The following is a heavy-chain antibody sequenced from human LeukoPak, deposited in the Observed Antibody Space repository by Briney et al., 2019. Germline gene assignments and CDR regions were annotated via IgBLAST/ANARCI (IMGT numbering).Heavy chain of an antibody. CDR2: INPSGGST. CDR3: AREGTYYGPKGWFDP. J-gene: IGHJ5*02. V-gene: IGHV1-46*01. Sequence: ASVKVSCKASGYTFTSYYVHWVRQAPGQGLEWMGIINPSGGSTSYAQKFQGRVTMTRDTSTSTVYMELSSLRSEDTAVYYCAREGTYYGPKGWFDPWGQGTLVTVSS. D-gene: IGHD3-3*01. CDR1: GYTFTSYY.